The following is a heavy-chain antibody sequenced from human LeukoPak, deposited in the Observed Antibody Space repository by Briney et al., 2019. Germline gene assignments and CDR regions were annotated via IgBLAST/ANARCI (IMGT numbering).Heavy chain of an antibody. CDR1: GYTLTELS. V-gene: IGHV1-24*01. D-gene: IGHD2-8*01. CDR2: FDPEDGET. CDR3: ATAASYCTNGVCFFLYYFDY. J-gene: IGHJ4*02. Sequence: ASVKVSCKVSGYTLTELSMHWVRQAPGKGLVWMGGFDPEDGETIYAQKFQGRVTMTEDTSTDTAYMELSSLRSEDTAVYYCATAASYCTNGVCFFLYYFDYWGQGTLVTVSS.